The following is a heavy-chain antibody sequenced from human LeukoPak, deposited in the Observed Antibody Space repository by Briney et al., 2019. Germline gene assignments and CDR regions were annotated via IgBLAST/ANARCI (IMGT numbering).Heavy chain of an antibody. CDR1: GGSISRYY. CDR3: ARAPYGDLRFDY. J-gene: IGHJ4*02. V-gene: IGHV4-4*07. Sequence: SETLSLTCTVSGGSISRYYWSWLRQPAGKGLEWLGRIYTSGSTNYNPSLKSRVPLSVDTSENQFSLKPTSVTAGHPAGFSFARAPYGDLRFDYWGQGTLVTVSS. CDR2: IYTSGST. D-gene: IGHD4-17*01.